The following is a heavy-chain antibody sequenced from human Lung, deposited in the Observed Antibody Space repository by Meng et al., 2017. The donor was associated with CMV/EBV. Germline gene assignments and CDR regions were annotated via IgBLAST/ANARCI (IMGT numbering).Heavy chain of an antibody. CDR3: ARGGPGYSSSCSFDY. D-gene: IGHD6-13*01. Sequence: QVQLVQSGAEVKKPGSSVKVSCKASGGTFSSYTISWVRQAPGQGLEWMGRIIPILGIANYAQKFQGRGTITADKSTSTAYMELSSLRSEDTAVYYCARGGPGYSSSCSFDYWGQGTLVTVSS. V-gene: IGHV1-69*02. J-gene: IGHJ4*02. CDR2: IIPILGIA. CDR1: GGTFSSYT.